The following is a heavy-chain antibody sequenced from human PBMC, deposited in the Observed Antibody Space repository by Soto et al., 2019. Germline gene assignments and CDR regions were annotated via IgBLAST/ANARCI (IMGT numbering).Heavy chain of an antibody. V-gene: IGHV3-23*01. Sequence: GGSLRLSCAASGFTFSSYAMSWVRQAPGKGLEWVSGISASGGSTYYADSVKGRFTISRDNSKNTLYVQMNSLRAEDTAVYYCAKATTGLKYFDYWGQGTLVTVSS. CDR1: GFTFSSYA. J-gene: IGHJ4*02. D-gene: IGHD1-26*01. CDR2: ISASGGST. CDR3: AKATTGLKYFDY.